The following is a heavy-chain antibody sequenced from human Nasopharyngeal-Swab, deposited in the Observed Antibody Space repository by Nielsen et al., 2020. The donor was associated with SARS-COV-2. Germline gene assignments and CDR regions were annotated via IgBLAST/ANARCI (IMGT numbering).Heavy chain of an antibody. Sequence: GGSLRLSCAASGFTFDDYAMHWVRQAPGKGLVWVSRINSDGSSTSYADSVKGRFTISRDNAKNTLYLQMNSLRAEDTAVYYCARGDGSADYWGQGTLVTVSS. CDR2: INSDGSST. V-gene: IGHV3-74*01. CDR1: GFTFDDYA. CDR3: ARGDGSADY. J-gene: IGHJ4*02. D-gene: IGHD3-10*01.